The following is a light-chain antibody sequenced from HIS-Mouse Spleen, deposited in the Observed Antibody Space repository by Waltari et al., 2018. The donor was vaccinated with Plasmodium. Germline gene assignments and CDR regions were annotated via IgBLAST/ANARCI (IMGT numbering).Light chain of an antibody. V-gene: IGLV3-10*01. J-gene: IGLJ3*02. CDR1: ALPKKY. CDR3: YSTDSSGNHRV. CDR2: GDS. Sequence: SYELTQPPSVSVSPGQTARITCSGDALPKKYAYWYQRKSGQAPVLVIYGDSKGPSGIPVRCSGSSAGTRGTLTISGAQVEDEADYYCYSTDSSGNHRVFGGGTKLTVL.